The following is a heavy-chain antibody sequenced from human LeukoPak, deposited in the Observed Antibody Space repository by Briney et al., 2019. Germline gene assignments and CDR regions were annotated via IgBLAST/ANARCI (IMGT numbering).Heavy chain of an antibody. CDR2: IYTSGST. CDR3: ARVRRRGGWFDP. Sequence: SETLSLTCTVSGGSINGGSYYWSWIRQPAGEQLQWIGRIYTSGSTNYNPYLKSRVTISVDTSKNQFSLKLSSVTAADTAVYYCARVRRRGGWFDPWGQGTLVTVSS. CDR1: GGSINGGSYY. V-gene: IGHV4-61*02. J-gene: IGHJ5*02.